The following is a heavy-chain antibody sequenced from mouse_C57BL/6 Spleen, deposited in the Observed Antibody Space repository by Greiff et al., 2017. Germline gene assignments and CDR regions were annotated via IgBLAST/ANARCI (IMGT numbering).Heavy chain of an antibody. D-gene: IGHD1-1*01. CDR3: ARPITTVEDYYAMDY. Sequence: VKLVESGPELVKPGASVKISCKASGYAFSSSWMNWVKQRPGKGLEWIGRIYPGDGDTNYNGKFKGKATLTADKSSSTAYMQLSSLTSEDSAVYFCARPITTVEDYYAMDYWGQGTSVTVSS. CDR2: IYPGDGDT. V-gene: IGHV1-82*01. CDR1: GYAFSSSW. J-gene: IGHJ4*01.